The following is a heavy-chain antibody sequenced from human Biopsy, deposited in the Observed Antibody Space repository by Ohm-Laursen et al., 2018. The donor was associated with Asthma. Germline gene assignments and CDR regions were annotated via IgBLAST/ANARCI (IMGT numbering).Heavy chain of an antibody. Sequence: TLSLTCTVSGDSITSGGCCWNWIRQHPVKGLEWIGHIYYSGSTYYNPSLKSRVSISLDTSKNQFSLSLTSVTAADTAVYYCARTTYGHDGFDPWGQGTLVTVSS. CDR2: IYYSGST. CDR3: ARTTYGHDGFDP. V-gene: IGHV4-31*03. D-gene: IGHD4-17*01. J-gene: IGHJ5*02. CDR1: GDSITSGGCC.